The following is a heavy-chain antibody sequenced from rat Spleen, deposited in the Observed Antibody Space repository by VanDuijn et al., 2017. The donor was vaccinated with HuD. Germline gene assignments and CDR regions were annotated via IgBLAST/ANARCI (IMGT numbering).Heavy chain of an antibody. J-gene: IGHJ1*01. Sequence: EVQLVESGGDLVQPGRSLRLSCAASGFTFGFYGMAWVRQAPGKGLEWVASITNTGGSTYYPDSVKGRFTISRDNVKNTLYVQMDSLRSEDTATYYCARAGYLRDWYFDFWGPGTMVTVSS. CDR3: ARAGYLRDWYFDF. CDR1: GFTFGFYG. D-gene: IGHD2-2*01. V-gene: IGHV5S23*01. CDR2: ITNTGGST.